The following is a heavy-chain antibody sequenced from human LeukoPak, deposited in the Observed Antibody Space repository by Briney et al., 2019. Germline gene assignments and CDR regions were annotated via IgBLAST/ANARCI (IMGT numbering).Heavy chain of an antibody. V-gene: IGHV3-21*01. Sequence: GGSLRLSCAASGFTFSSYNLNWVRQAPGKGLEWVSSISSSSSSYIYYADSLKGRFTISRDNAKNSLYLQMNSLRAEDTGVYYCARGSWGSHFDFWGQGTLVTVSS. CDR2: ISSSSSSYI. CDR3: ARGSWGSHFDF. J-gene: IGHJ4*02. CDR1: GFTFSSYN. D-gene: IGHD7-27*01.